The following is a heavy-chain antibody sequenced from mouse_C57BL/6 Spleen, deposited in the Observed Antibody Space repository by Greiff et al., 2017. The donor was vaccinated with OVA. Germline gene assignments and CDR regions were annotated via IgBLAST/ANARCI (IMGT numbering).Heavy chain of an antibody. J-gene: IGHJ4*01. CDR2: IRNKANNHAT. V-gene: IGHV6-6*01. D-gene: IGHD1-1*01. CDR3: TLIATVVEGAMDD. CDR1: GFTFSDAW. Sequence: EVKLMESGGGLVQPGGSMKLSCAASGFTFSDAWMDWVRQSPEKGLEWVAEIRNKANNHATYYAASVKGRFTISRDDSKSSVYLQMNSLRAEDTGIYYCTLIATVVEGAMDDWGQGTSVTVSS.